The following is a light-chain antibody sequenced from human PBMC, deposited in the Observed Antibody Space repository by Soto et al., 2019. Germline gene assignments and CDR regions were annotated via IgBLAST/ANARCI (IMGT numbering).Light chain of an antibody. CDR3: TSYTSSGTYV. V-gene: IGLV2-14*01. CDR1: SSDVGGYNY. J-gene: IGLJ1*01. CDR2: DVS. Sequence: QSALTQPASVSGSPGQSITISCTGTSSDVGGYNYVSWHQQHPGKAPKLTIYDVSSRPSGVSNRFSASKSGNTPSLTISGLQAEDEADYYCTSYTSSGTYVFGTGTKVTVL.